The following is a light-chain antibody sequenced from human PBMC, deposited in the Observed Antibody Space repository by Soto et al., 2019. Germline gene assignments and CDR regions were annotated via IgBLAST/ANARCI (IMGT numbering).Light chain of an antibody. CDR1: QSIGNN. CDR3: LHYYSWPRT. CDR2: GA. J-gene: IGKJ1*01. Sequence: EIVMTQSPATLSVSPGESATLSFRASQSIGNNLAWYQHKPGQAARLLIYGATRATGLPARFSGSGSGTEFTLTISSLQSEDFAVYYCLHYYSWPRTFGQGTKVDI. V-gene: IGKV3-15*01.